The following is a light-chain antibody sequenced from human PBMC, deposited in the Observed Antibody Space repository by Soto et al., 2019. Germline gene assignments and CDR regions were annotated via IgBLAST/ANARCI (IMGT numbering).Light chain of an antibody. Sequence: QSVLTQPPSVSGAPGQRGTISFTGGSSKIGSTYDVQWYQQLPGTAPKLLIHGNTDRPSGVPDRFSGSKSGTSASLAITGLQADDEADYYCQSYDDSLSVHYVFGTGTKVTVL. J-gene: IGLJ1*01. CDR3: QSYDDSLSVHYV. CDR1: SSKIGSTYD. V-gene: IGLV1-40*01. CDR2: GNT.